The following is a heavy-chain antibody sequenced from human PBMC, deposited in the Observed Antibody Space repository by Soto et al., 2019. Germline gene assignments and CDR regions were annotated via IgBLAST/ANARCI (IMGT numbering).Heavy chain of an antibody. Sequence: GGSLRLSCAASGFTFSSYAVSWVRQAPGKGPEWISSISGSGSTIYYADSVKGRFTISRDNSKNTLYLQMSSLGAEDTAVYYCAKVFYYYDSSGYYYFDYWGQGTLVTVSS. CDR1: GFTFSSYA. V-gene: IGHV3-23*01. CDR3: AKVFYYYDSSGYYYFDY. J-gene: IGHJ4*02. CDR2: ISGSGSTI. D-gene: IGHD3-22*01.